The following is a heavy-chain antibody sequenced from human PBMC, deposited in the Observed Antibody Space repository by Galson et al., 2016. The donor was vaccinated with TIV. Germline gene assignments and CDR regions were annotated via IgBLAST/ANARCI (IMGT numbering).Heavy chain of an antibody. J-gene: IGHJ4*02. V-gene: IGHV4-61*01. CDR3: AREGSGDYDWGRAAFDN. Sequence: ETLSLTCTVSGHSFTRDYYWGWIRQPPGKGLEWIGYIYFDGSTIYNPSLKSRVTVSVDTARNEFSLTLRSVTAADTAVYYWAREGSGDYDWGRAAFDNWGQGTLVTVSS. CDR1: GHSFTRDYY. D-gene: IGHD4-17*01. CDR2: IYFDGST.